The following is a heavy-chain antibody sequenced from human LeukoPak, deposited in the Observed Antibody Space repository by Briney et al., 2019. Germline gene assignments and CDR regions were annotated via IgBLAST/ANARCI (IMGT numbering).Heavy chain of an antibody. CDR1: GFTVSSNY. J-gene: IGHJ4*02. CDR3: AKNWNDLPFFDY. Sequence: PGGSLRLSCAASGFTVSSNYMSWVRQAPGKGLEWVSVIYSGGSTYYADSVKGRFTISRDNSKNTLYLQMNSLRAEDTAVYYCAKNWNDLPFFDYWGQGTLVTVSS. V-gene: IGHV3-66*01. D-gene: IGHD1-1*01. CDR2: IYSGGST.